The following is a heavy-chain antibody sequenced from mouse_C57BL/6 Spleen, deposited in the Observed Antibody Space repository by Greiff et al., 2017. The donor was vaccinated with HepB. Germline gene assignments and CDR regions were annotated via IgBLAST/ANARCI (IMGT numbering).Heavy chain of an antibody. CDR1: GYTFTSYW. Sequence: VQLQQPGAELVKPGASVKLSCKASGYTFTSYWMQWVKQRPGQGLEWIGEIDPSDSYTNYNQKFKGKATLTVDTSSSTAYMQLSSLTSEDSAVYYCARGGTVVAADWYFDVWGTGTTVTVSS. CDR3: ARGGTVVAADWYFDV. J-gene: IGHJ1*03. CDR2: IDPSDSYT. V-gene: IGHV1-50*01. D-gene: IGHD1-1*01.